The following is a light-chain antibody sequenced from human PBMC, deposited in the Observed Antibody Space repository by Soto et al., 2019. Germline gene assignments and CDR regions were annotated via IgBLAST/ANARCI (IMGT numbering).Light chain of an antibody. CDR1: SSNIGNNY. V-gene: IGLV1-51*01. CDR2: DNN. Sequence: QSVLTQPPSVSAAPGQKVTISCSGSSSNIGNNYVSWYQQLPGTAPKLLIYDNNKRPSGIPDRFSASKSDTSATLGITGLQTGDEADYYCATWDSSLRAVVFGGGTKVTVL. J-gene: IGLJ2*01. CDR3: ATWDSSLRAVV.